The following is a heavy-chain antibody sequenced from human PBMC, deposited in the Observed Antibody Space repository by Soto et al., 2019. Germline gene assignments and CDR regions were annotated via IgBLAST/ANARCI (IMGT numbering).Heavy chain of an antibody. CDR3: ARKYYYDSSGYYYVGYFDY. CDR2: IYYSGST. CDR1: GGSISGYC. Sequence: NPARTLSLTCTVLGGSISGYCWRWIRQPPGKGRKRIEYIYYSGSTNYNPSHKSRVTISVDTSKNQSSLTLSSVTAADTGVYYCARKYYYDSSGYYYVGYFDYWGQGTLVTVSS. V-gene: IGHV4-59*01. J-gene: IGHJ4*02. D-gene: IGHD3-22*01.